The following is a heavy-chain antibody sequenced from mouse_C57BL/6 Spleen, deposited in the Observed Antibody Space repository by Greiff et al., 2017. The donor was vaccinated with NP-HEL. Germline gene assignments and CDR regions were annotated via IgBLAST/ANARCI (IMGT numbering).Heavy chain of an antibody. CDR3: ARNFYYYGSKYFDV. D-gene: IGHD1-1*01. CDR2: IHPNSGST. CDR1: GYTFTSYW. V-gene: IGHV1-64*01. Sequence: QVQLQQPGAELVKPGASVKLSCKASGYTFTSYWMHWVKQRPGQGLEWIGMIHPNSGSTNYNEKFKSKATLTVDKSSSTAYMQLSSLTSEDSAVYYCARNFYYYGSKYFDVWGTGTTVTVSS. J-gene: IGHJ1*03.